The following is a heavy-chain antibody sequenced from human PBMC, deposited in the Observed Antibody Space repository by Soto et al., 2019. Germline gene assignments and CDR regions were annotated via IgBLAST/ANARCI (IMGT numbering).Heavy chain of an antibody. CDR1: GYTFTSYY. D-gene: IGHD3-22*01. V-gene: IGHV1-46*01. J-gene: IGHJ5*02. CDR3: ARARGSSGYYRLGWFDP. CDR2: INPSGGST. Sequence: ASVKVSCKASGYTFTSYYMHWVRQAPGQGLEWMGIINPSGGSTSYAQKFQGRVTMTRDTSTSTVYMELSSLRSEDTAVYYCARARGSSGYYRLGWFDPWGQGTLVTVSS.